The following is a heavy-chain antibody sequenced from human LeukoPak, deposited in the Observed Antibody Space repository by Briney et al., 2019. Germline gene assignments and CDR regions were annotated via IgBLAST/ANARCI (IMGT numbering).Heavy chain of an antibody. D-gene: IGHD6-19*01. J-gene: IGHJ4*02. CDR2: IIPIFGTA. CDR1: GYTFTSYG. Sequence: SVKVSCKASGYTFTSYGITWVRQAPGQGLEWMGGIIPIFGTANYAQKFQGRVTITADESTSTAYMELSSLRSEDTAVYYCARGDGRIAVAGADYWGQGTLVTVSS. CDR3: ARGDGRIAVAGADY. V-gene: IGHV1-69*13.